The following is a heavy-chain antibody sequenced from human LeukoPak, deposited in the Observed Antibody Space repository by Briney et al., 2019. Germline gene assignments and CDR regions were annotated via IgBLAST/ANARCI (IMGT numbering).Heavy chain of an antibody. CDR3: AREPTKSRKFDY. CDR1: GFTFSSYG. Sequence: GSLRLSCAASGFTFSSYGMHWVRQAPGKGLEWVAVISYDGSNKYYADSVKGRFTISRDNTKNTLYLQMNSLRAEDTAVYYCAREPTKSRKFDYWGQGTLVTVSS. J-gene: IGHJ4*02. CDR2: ISYDGSNK. D-gene: IGHD2-8*01. V-gene: IGHV3-30*03.